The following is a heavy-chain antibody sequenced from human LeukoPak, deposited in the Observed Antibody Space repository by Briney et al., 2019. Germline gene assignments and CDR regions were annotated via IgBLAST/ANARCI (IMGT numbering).Heavy chain of an antibody. D-gene: IGHD2-8*01. V-gene: IGHV4-61*02. J-gene: IGHJ5*02. CDR3: VRALCINGICEWFDP. CDR1: GASISSGSYF. Sequence: SETLSLTCTVSGASISSGSYFWSWIRQPAGKGLEWIGRIYTSGSTNYNPSLKSRVTISVDTSKNQFSLKLRSVTAADTAVYYCVRALCINGICEWFDPWGQGTLVTVSS. CDR2: IYTSGST.